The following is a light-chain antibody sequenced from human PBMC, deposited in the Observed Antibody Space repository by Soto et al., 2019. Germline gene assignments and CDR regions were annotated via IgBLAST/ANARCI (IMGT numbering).Light chain of an antibody. CDR1: SSYVGGFNY. Sequence: QSALTQPASVSGSPGQSIAISCTGTSSYVGGFNYVSWYQQHPGKAPKLLIYDVSSRPSGVSDRFSGSKSGNTASLTISGLQAEDEADYYCASYKTRTTYVFGAGTRSPS. CDR2: DVS. V-gene: IGLV2-14*03. J-gene: IGLJ1*01. CDR3: ASYKTRTTYV.